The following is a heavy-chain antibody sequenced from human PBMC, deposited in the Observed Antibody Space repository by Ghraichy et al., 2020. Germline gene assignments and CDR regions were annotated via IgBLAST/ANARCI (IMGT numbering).Heavy chain of an antibody. J-gene: IGHJ6*03. Sequence: SETLSLTCTVSGGSISSGGYYWSWIRQHPGKGLEWIGYIYYSRSTYYNPSLKSRVTISVDTSKNQFSLKLSSVTAADTAVYYCAKAKKIKYYYMDVWGKGTTVTVSS. V-gene: IGHV4-31*03. D-gene: IGHD3-16*01. CDR2: IYYSRST. CDR1: GGSISSGGYY. CDR3: AKAKKIKYYYMDV.